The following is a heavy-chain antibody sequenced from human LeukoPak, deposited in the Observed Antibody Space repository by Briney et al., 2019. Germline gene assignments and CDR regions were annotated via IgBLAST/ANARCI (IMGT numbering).Heavy chain of an antibody. J-gene: IGHJ4*02. CDR1: GFMFSSHW. V-gene: IGHV3-7*01. CDR3: ARVYCTNGVCHLDY. Sequence: PGGSLRLSCAASGFMFSSHWMTWVRQAPGKGLEWAANINQDGSERYHVDSVKGRFTISRDNAKNSLYLQMNSLRAEDTAVYYCARVYCTNGVCHLDYWGQGTLVTVSS. D-gene: IGHD2-8*01. CDR2: INQDGSER.